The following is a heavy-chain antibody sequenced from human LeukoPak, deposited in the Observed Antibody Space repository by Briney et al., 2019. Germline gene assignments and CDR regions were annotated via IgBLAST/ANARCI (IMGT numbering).Heavy chain of an antibody. CDR1: GFTFSTYA. CDR3: AKRPDCSTTNCFRFEY. J-gene: IGHJ4*02. Sequence: PGGSLRLSCAASGFTFSTYAMSWVRQAPGQGVEWVSSISGDGGSTYYAESVKGRFTISRDNSKNTLYLQMNSLRAEDTAVYYCAKRPDCSTTNCFRFEYWGQGTLVTVSS. D-gene: IGHD2-2*01. CDR2: ISGDGGST. V-gene: IGHV3-23*01.